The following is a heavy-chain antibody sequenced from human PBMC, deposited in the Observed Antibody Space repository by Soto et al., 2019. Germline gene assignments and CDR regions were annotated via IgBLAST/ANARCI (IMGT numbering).Heavy chain of an antibody. D-gene: IGHD3-3*01. CDR2: IYSSGST. CDR1: VFTVSTNY. Sequence: GGSLRLSCAASVFTVSTNYMSWVRQAPGKELEWVSVIYSSGSTYYADSVKGRFTISRDNSKNTLYLQMKSLRAEDTAVYYCARGPSVPSSFGMFIMSNYGLDVWGQGTTVTVSS. J-gene: IGHJ6*02. V-gene: IGHV3-53*01. CDR3: ARGPSVPSSFGMFIMSNYGLDV.